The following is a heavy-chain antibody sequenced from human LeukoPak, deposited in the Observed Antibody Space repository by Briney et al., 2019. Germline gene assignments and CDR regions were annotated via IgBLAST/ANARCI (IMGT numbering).Heavy chain of an antibody. CDR2: ISSSSTYI. CDR1: GFTFSSYS. D-gene: IGHD2-15*01. V-gene: IGHV3-21*01. J-gene: IGHJ5*02. Sequence: PGGSLRLSCAASGFTFSSYSMNWVRQAPGKGLEWVSSISSSSTYIYYADSVKGRFTISRDNAKNSLYLQMNSLRAEDTAVYYCCSGGSWTRSWFDPWGQGTLVTVSS. CDR3: CSGGSWTRSWFDP.